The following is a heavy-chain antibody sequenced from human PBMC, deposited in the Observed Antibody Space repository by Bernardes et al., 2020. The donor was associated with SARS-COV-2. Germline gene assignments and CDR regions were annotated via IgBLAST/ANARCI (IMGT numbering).Heavy chain of an antibody. V-gene: IGHV1-2*04. D-gene: IGHD4-17*01. Sequence: SVKVSCKASGYTFIGYYMHWVRQAPGQGLEWMGWINPNSGGTNYAQKFQGWVTMTRDTSITTAYMELSRLRSDDTAVYYCARGARTYGDYDDDYFDYWGQGTLVTVSS. J-gene: IGHJ4*02. CDR3: ARGARTYGDYDDDYFDY. CDR1: GYTFIGYY. CDR2: INPNSGGT.